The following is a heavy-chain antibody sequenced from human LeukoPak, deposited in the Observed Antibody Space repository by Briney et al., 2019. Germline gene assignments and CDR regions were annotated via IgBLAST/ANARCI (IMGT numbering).Heavy chain of an antibody. J-gene: IGHJ4*02. V-gene: IGHV1-69*04. CDR1: GGTFSSYA. CDR3: ARRSGYDGPFDY. D-gene: IGHD5-12*01. Sequence: SVKVSCKASGGTFSSYAISWVRQAPGQGLEWMGRIIPILGIANYAQKFQGRVTITADKSTSTAYMELSSLRSEDTAVYYCARRSGYDGPFDYWGQGTLVTVSS. CDR2: IIPILGIA.